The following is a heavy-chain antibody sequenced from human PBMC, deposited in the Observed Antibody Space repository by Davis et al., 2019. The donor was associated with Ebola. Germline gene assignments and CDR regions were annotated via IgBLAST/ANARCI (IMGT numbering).Heavy chain of an antibody. J-gene: IGHJ2*01. CDR3: ARESVTVNRYFDL. CDR1: GGSMSGYY. V-gene: IGHV4-59*01. CDR2: IYSSGST. D-gene: IGHD2-21*02. Sequence: PSETLSLTCTVSGGSMSGYYWSWVRQAPGKGLEWIAYIYSSGSTNYNPSLESRVTISLATSKNQFSLTLRSVTAADAAVYYCARESVTVNRYFDLWGRGTLITVSS.